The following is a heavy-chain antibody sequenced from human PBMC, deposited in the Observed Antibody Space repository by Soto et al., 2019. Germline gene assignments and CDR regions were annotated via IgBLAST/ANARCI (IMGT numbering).Heavy chain of an antibody. J-gene: IGHJ5*01. CDR2: IYYSGST. V-gene: IGHV4-39*01. Sequence: SETLSLTCTVSGGSIGSSSYYWGWIRQPPGKGLEWIGSIYYSGSTYYNPSLKSRVTISVDTSKNQFSLKLSSVTAADTAVYYCARHPHRTYYYDSSGLNWFDSWGQGTLVTVSS. CDR3: ARHPHRTYYYDSSGLNWFDS. CDR1: GGSIGSSSYY. D-gene: IGHD3-22*01.